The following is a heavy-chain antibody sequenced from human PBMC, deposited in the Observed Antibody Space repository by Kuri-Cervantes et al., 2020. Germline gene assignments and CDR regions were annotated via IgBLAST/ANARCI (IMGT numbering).Heavy chain of an antibody. Sequence: GESLKISCAASGFTFSSCSMNWVRQAPGKGLEWVSYISSSSSTIYYADSVKGRFTISRDNAKNSLYLQMNSLKTEDTAVYYCTRPPGYYDSSGYGANYWGQGTLVTVSS. V-gene: IGHV3-48*01. D-gene: IGHD3-22*01. CDR2: ISSSSSTI. J-gene: IGHJ4*02. CDR3: TRPPGYYDSSGYGANY. CDR1: GFTFSSCS.